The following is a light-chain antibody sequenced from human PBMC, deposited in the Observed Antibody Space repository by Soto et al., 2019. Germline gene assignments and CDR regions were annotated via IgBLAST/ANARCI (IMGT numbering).Light chain of an antibody. Sequence: DIQMTQSPSTLSAAVGDRVTITCRASQSISTWLAWYQQKPGKAPNLLIYDASNLESGVPSRFSGSGSGTEFTLTISSLQPDDFATYHCQQYDHLPITFGQGTRLEIK. CDR3: QQYDHLPIT. J-gene: IGKJ5*01. V-gene: IGKV1-5*01. CDR2: DAS. CDR1: QSISTW.